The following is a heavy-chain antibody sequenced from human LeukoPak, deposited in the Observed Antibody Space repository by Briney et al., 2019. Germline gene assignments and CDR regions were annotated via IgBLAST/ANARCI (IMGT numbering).Heavy chain of an antibody. Sequence: SETLSLTCTVSGGSISSYYWSWIRQPPGKGLEWIGYIYYSGSTYYNPSLKSRVTISVDTSKNQFSLQLSSVTATDTAVYYCGRDGKRASMISIGGARPYYFDYWGQGILVTVSS. D-gene: IGHD3-16*01. V-gene: IGHV4-59*12. CDR2: IYYSGST. CDR3: GRDGKRASMISIGGARPYYFDY. J-gene: IGHJ4*02. CDR1: GGSISSYY.